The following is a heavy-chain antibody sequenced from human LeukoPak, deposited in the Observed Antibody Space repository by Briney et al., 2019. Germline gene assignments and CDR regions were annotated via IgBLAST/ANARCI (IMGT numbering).Heavy chain of an antibody. V-gene: IGHV3-48*01. Sequence: PGGSLRLSCAASGFSVSSNYINWVRQAPGKGLEWLSYTTSSGGTIYYADSVKGRFTISRDNSKSTVSLQLSSPRAEDTAVYYCAKDGVSFNKRWDWFDPWGQGTLVTVSS. CDR1: GFSVSSNY. CDR2: TTSSGGTI. CDR3: AKDGVSFNKRWDWFDP. J-gene: IGHJ5*02. D-gene: IGHD1-26*01.